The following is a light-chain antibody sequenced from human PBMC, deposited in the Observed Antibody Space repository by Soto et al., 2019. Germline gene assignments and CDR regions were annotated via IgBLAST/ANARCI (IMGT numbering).Light chain of an antibody. Sequence: EIVLTQSPGTLSLSPGERATLSCRASRDVSSNYLAWYQQKPGQPPRLLIYGASNRATGIPDRFSGSGSGTDFTLTISRLEPEDFAVYYCQQYGSSGTFGQGTKVDIK. J-gene: IGKJ1*01. CDR1: RDVSSNY. V-gene: IGKV3-20*01. CDR3: QQYGSSGT. CDR2: GAS.